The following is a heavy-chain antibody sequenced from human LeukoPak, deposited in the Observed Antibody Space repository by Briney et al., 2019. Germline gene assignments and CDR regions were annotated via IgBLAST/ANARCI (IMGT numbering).Heavy chain of an antibody. Sequence: ASVKVSCKASGYTFTGYYMHWVRQAPGQGLEWMGWISAYNGNTNYAQKLQGRVTMTTDTSTSTAYMELRSLRSDDTAVYYCAREQRNGDYAPYYFDYWGQGTLVTVSS. J-gene: IGHJ4*02. D-gene: IGHD4-17*01. CDR3: AREQRNGDYAPYYFDY. CDR2: ISAYNGNT. CDR1: GYTFTGYY. V-gene: IGHV1-18*04.